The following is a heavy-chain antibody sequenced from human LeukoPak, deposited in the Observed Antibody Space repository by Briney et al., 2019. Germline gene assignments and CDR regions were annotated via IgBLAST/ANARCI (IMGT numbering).Heavy chain of an antibody. V-gene: IGHV3-64*01. CDR3: ARDGGDIVVVTASYYYMDV. CDR2: ISSNGGST. D-gene: IGHD2-21*02. Sequence: GGSLRLSCAASGFTFSNYAMHWVRQAPGKGLEYVSAISSNGGSTYYANSVKGRFTISRDNSKNTLYLQMGSLRAEDMARYYCARDGGDIVVVTASYYYMDVWGKGTTVTVSS. CDR1: GFTFSNYA. J-gene: IGHJ6*03.